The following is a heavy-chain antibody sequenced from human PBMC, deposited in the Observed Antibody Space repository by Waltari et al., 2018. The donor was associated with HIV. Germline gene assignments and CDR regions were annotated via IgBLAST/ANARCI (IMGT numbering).Heavy chain of an antibody. J-gene: IGHJ4*02. Sequence: QVQLVESGGGVVQHGTSLKLSCAVSGFPFRNFAIHWVRQSPGKGLEWLAVFWSDGVEISYADSVKGRFTISKDSSQKTLYLHLTSLRAEDTALYYCARGYSSSRWIPLYHWGRGTLVTVSS. CDR1: GFPFRNFA. CDR3: ARGYSSSRWIPLYH. V-gene: IGHV3-33*01. D-gene: IGHD6-6*01. CDR2: FWSDGVEI.